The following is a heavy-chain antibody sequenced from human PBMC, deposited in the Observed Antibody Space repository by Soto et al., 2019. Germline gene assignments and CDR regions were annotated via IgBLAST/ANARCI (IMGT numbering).Heavy chain of an antibody. Sequence: QGQLVESGGGVVQPGRSLRLSCAASGFTFSSYAMHWVRQAPGKGLEWLAVISYDGSNKYYADSVKGRFTISRDNSKNTLYLQMNSLRAEDTAVYYCARGTLGVAYYYGMDVWGQGTTVTVSS. CDR1: GFTFSSYA. V-gene: IGHV3-30-3*01. J-gene: IGHJ6*02. CDR3: ARGTLGVAYYYGMDV. CDR2: ISYDGSNK. D-gene: IGHD3-16*01.